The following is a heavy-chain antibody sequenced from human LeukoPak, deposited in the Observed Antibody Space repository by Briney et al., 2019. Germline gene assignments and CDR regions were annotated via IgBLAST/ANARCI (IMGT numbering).Heavy chain of an antibody. J-gene: IGHJ4*02. CDR1: GGTFSSYT. CDR2: IIPIFGTA. Sequence: SVKVSCKASGGTFSSYTISWVRQAPGQGLEWMGGIIPIFGTANYAQKFQGRVTITADESTSTAYMELSSLRSEDTAVYYCARENRYCSSTSCYTEFDYWGQGTLVTVSS. CDR3: ARENRYCSSTSCYTEFDY. V-gene: IGHV1-69*13. D-gene: IGHD2-2*02.